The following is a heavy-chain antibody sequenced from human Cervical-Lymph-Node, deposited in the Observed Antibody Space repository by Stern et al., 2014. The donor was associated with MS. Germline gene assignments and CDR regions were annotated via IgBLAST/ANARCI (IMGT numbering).Heavy chain of an antibody. D-gene: IGHD1-26*01. J-gene: IGHJ3*02. CDR3: ARDRSGSRAFDI. Sequence: EVQLVESGGGLVQPGGSLRLSCAASGFTFSDHYMDWVRQAPGKGLEWVGRTRNKANSYTTEYAASVKGRFTISRDDSKNSRYLQMNSLKTEDTAVYYCARDRSGSRAFDIWGQGTMVTVSS. CDR1: GFTFSDHY. CDR2: TRNKANSYTT. V-gene: IGHV3-72*01.